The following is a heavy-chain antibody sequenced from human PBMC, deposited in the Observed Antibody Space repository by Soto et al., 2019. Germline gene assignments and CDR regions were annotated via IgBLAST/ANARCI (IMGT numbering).Heavy chain of an antibody. CDR1: GFTFSNVW. CDR3: VTVLPHANSWFDY. J-gene: IGHJ4*02. V-gene: IGHV3-15*01. Sequence: GGSLRLSCAASGFTFSNVWLSWVRQGPGKGLEWLGRIKSRTENETTDYASPARGRFIISRDDSKNMLYLQLNSLKSEYTGVYYCVTVLPHANSWFDYWGQGTPVTVSS. CDR2: IKSRTENETT. D-gene: IGHD2-2*01.